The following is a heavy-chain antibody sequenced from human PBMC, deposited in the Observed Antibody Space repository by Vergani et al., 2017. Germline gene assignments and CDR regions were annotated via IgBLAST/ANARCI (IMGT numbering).Heavy chain of an antibody. V-gene: IGHV3-9*01. J-gene: IGHJ4*02. CDR3: AKGGPRLQFGYFDY. Sequence: EVQLVESGGGLVQPGRSLRLSCAASGFTFDDYAMHWVRQAPGKGLEWVSGISWNSGSIGYADSVKGRFTISRDNAKNSLYLQMNSLRAEDTALYYCAKGGPRLQFGYFDYWGQGTLVTVSS. CDR1: GFTFDDYA. D-gene: IGHD5-24*01. CDR2: ISWNSGSI.